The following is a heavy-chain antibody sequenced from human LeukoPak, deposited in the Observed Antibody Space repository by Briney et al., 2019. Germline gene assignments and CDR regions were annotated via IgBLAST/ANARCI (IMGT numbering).Heavy chain of an antibody. D-gene: IGHD3-22*01. J-gene: IGHJ4*02. CDR3: ARDAVGSGGYYPDY. Sequence: SGGSLRLSCAASGFTFSSYPMHWVRQAPGKGLEWVAVISYDGSNKYYADSVKGRFTISRDNSKNTLYLQMNSLRAEDTAVYYCARDAVGSGGYYPDYWGQGTLVSVSS. V-gene: IGHV3-30-3*01. CDR2: ISYDGSNK. CDR1: GFTFSSYP.